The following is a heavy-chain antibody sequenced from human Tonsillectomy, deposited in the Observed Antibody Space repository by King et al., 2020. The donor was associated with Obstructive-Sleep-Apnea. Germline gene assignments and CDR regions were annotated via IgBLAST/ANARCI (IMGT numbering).Heavy chain of an antibody. CDR2: IYPGDSDT. Sequence: VQLVESGAEVKKPGESLKISCKSSGYSFTNYWIGWVRQMPGKGLEWMGIIYPGDSDTRYSPSFQGQVTISADKSISTAYLQWSSLKASDTAMYYCAGLNPPTTGTTPPGWFDPWGQGTLVTVSS. J-gene: IGHJ5*02. V-gene: IGHV5-51*01. CDR3: AGLNPPTTGTTPPGWFDP. CDR1: GYSFTNYW. D-gene: IGHD1-1*01.